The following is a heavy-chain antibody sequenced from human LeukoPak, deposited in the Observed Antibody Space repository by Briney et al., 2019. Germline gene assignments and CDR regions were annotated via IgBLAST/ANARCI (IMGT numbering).Heavy chain of an antibody. J-gene: IGHJ5*02. CDR3: VRFALTSSLDH. V-gene: IGHV5-51*01. CDR2: IYPGYSDA. CDR1: GYKLTNNW. D-gene: IGHD6-13*01. Sequence: GESLKISCQISGYKLTNNWIGWVRQVPGKGLEWIGLIYPGYSDAKYSPSLQGQVTLSVDASISTAYLQLSGLRASDTAIYYCVRFALTSSLDHWGQGTLVTVSS.